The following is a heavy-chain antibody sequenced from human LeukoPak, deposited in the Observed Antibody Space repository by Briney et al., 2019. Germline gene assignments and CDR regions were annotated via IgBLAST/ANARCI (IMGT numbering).Heavy chain of an antibody. Sequence: GGSLRLSCAASGFTFNTYGMSWVRQAPGKGLEWVSGISGSGGATYYADSVKGRFIISRDNSKTTMYLQMNCLRAEDTGVYYCAKDSGWIQFIEWGQGTSVTVSS. J-gene: IGHJ4*02. D-gene: IGHD5-24*01. CDR1: GFTFNTYG. CDR2: ISGSGGAT. V-gene: IGHV3-23*01. CDR3: AKDSGWIQFIE.